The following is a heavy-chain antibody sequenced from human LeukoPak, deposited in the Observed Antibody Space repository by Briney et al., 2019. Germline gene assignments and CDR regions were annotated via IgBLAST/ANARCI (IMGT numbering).Heavy chain of an antibody. V-gene: IGHV1-18*01. Sequence: ASVKVSCKASGYTFTSYGISWVRQAPGQGLEWMGWISAYNGNTNYAQKLQGRVTMTTDTSTSTAYMELRSLRSDDTAVYYCARAPPVYCTNGVCYYYFDYWGQGTLVTVSS. CDR2: ISAYNGNT. J-gene: IGHJ4*02. CDR3: ARAPPVYCTNGVCYYYFDY. CDR1: GYTFTSYG. D-gene: IGHD2-8*01.